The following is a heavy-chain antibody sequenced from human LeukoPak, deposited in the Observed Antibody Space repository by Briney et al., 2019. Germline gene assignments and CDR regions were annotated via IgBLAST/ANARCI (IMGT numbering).Heavy chain of an antibody. CDR3: AKDAWTXXSDCSRGPTSLYY. V-gene: IGHV3-23*01. J-gene: IGHJ4*02. Sequence: GGSLRLSCAASGFTFYAYAMTWVRQAPGKGLEWVSGIGGSGDSTIYADSVRGRFTISRDNSKDTLYLQMNNLRAEDTAIYYCAKDAWTXXSDCSRGPTSLYYWGQGTLVTVSS. D-gene: IGHD2-21*02. CDR2: IGGSGDST. CDR1: GFTFYAYA.